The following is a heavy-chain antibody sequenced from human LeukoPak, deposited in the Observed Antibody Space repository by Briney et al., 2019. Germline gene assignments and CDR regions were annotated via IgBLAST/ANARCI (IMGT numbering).Heavy chain of an antibody. CDR1: GGSLSEFY. CDR3: ARVGDLYRAHRVRGLSPDYYYMDV. J-gene: IGHJ6*03. V-gene: IGHV4-34*01. Sequence: KPSETLSLTCAVSGGSLSEFYWNWIRQSPVKGLEWIGVVNYSGSTAYNPSLKSRVTISVDASKNQFSLTVSSLTAADTAVYYCARVGDLYRAHRVRGLSPDYYYMDVWGKGTTVTVSS. CDR2: VNYSGST. D-gene: IGHD3-10*01.